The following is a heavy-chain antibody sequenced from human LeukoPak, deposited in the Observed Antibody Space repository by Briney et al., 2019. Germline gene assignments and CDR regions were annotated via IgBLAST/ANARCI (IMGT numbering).Heavy chain of an antibody. CDR2: INPSGGST. J-gene: IGHJ3*02. D-gene: IGHD3-22*01. Sequence: GASVKVSCKASGYTFTSHFMHWMRQAPGQGLEWMGIINPSGGSTNYAQKFQGRLTMIRDMSTSTVYMELSSLRSEDTAVYYCARVATIYYDSSVGPFDIWGQGTMVTVSS. CDR3: ARVATIYYDSSVGPFDI. V-gene: IGHV1-46*01. CDR1: GYTFTSHF.